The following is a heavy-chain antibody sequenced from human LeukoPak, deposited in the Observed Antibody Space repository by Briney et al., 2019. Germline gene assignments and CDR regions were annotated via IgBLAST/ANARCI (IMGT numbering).Heavy chain of an antibody. Sequence: ETLSLTCTVSGGSISSSSYYWGWIRQAPGKGLGWVSVMYSGGSTFYGDSVKGRFTISRDNSMNTLYLQMNSLRVDDTAVYYCAREQVVVGRGYYGMDVWGQGTTVTVSS. J-gene: IGHJ6*02. CDR1: GGSISSSSYY. D-gene: IGHD2-2*01. V-gene: IGHV3-66*01. CDR3: AREQVVVGRGYYGMDV. CDR2: MYSGGST.